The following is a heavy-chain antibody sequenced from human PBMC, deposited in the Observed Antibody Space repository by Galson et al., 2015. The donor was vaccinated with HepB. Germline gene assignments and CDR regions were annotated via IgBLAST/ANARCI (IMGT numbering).Heavy chain of an antibody. D-gene: IGHD6-13*01. CDR1: GFTFSSYA. CDR3: AKGVEQQLINYYYYGMDV. Sequence: SLRLSCAASGFTFSSYAMSWVRQAPGKGLEWVSAISGSGGSTYYADSVKGRFTISRDNSKNTLYLQMNSLRAEDTAVYYCAKGVEQQLINYYYYGMDVWGQGTTVTVSS. CDR2: ISGSGGST. J-gene: IGHJ6*02. V-gene: IGHV3-23*01.